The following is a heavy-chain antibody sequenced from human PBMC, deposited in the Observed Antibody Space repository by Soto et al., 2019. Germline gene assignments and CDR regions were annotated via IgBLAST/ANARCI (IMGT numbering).Heavy chain of an antibody. V-gene: IGHV1-69*06. D-gene: IGHD6-13*01. CDR1: GYTFSSYA. CDR3: ARAGIAAAGNNWFDP. CDR2: IIPIFGTA. J-gene: IGHJ5*02. Sequence: QVQLVQSGAEVKKPGASVKVSCKASGYTFSSYAISWVRQAPGQGLEWMGGIIPIFGTANYAQKFHGRVTITADKSTSTAYMELSSLRSEDTAVYYCARAGIAAAGNNWFDPWGQGTLVTVSS.